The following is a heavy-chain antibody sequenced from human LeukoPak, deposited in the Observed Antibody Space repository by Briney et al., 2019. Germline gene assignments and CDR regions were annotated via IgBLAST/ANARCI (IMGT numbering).Heavy chain of an antibody. CDR3: ASGVGIAAAGYYFDY. V-gene: IGHV3-30-3*01. CDR1: GLTFSSYA. J-gene: IGHJ4*02. D-gene: IGHD6-13*01. Sequence: PGGSLRLSCAASGLTFSSYAMHWVRQAPGEGLEWVAVISYDGSNKYYADSVKGRFTISRDNSKNTLYLQMNSLRAEDTAVYYCASGVGIAAAGYYFDYWGQGTLVTVSS. CDR2: ISYDGSNK.